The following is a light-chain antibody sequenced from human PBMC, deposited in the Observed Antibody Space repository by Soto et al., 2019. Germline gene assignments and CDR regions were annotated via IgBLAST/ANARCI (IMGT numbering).Light chain of an antibody. CDR2: DVS. J-gene: IGLJ1*01. V-gene: IGLV2-11*01. Sequence: QPVLAQRRAGSGSPGQSVTISCTKTSSDVGGYNYVSWYQQHPGKAPKLMIYDVSKRPSGVPDRFSGSKSGNTASLTISGLQAEDEADYYCCSYAGSYTFVFGTGTKVTVL. CDR1: SSDVGGYNY. CDR3: CSYAGSYTFV.